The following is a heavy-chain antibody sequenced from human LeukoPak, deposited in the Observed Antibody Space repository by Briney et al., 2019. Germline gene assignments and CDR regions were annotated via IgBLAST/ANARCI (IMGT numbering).Heavy chain of an antibody. CDR2: ISYDGSNK. CDR1: GFTFSSYA. V-gene: IGHV3-30-3*01. J-gene: IGHJ5*02. CDR3: ASNSYGLRYNWFDP. Sequence: GRSLRLSCAASGFTFSSYAMHWVRQAPGKGLEWVAVISYDGSNKYYADSVKGRFTISRDDSKNTLYLQMNSLRAEHTAVYYCASNSYGLRYNWFDPWGQGTLVTVSS. D-gene: IGHD5-18*01.